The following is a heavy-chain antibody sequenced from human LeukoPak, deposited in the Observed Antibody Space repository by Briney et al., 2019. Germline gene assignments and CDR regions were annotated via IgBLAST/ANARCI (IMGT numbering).Heavy chain of an antibody. CDR2: MNPNSGHT. Sequence: ASVKVSCKASGYTFTSYYMHWVRQAPGQGLEWMGWMNPNSGHTGYAQKFQGRVTMTRNTSVSTAYMELSSLTSEDTAVYYCTRNTAGARYFQRWGQGTLVTVSS. D-gene: IGHD5-18*01. V-gene: IGHV1-8*02. J-gene: IGHJ1*01. CDR1: GYTFTSYY. CDR3: TRNTAGARYFQR.